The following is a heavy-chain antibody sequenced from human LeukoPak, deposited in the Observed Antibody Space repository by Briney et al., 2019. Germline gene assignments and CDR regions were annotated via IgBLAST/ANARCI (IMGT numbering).Heavy chain of an antibody. CDR2: INPNSGGT. D-gene: IGHD5-12*01. CDR1: GYTFTGYY. CDR3: ARDLGREFYNSGYDY. V-gene: IGHV1-2*02. Sequence: ASVKVSCKASGYTFTGYYMHWVRQAPGQGLEWMGWINPNSGGTNYAQKFQGRVTMTRDTSISTAYMELSRLRSDDTAVYYCARDLGREFYNSGYDYWGQGTLVTVSS. J-gene: IGHJ4*02.